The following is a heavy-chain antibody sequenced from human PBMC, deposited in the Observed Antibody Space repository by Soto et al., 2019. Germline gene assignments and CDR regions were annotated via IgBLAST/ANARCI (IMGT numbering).Heavy chain of an antibody. D-gene: IGHD3-3*01. CDR2: IFWDDDK. V-gene: IGHV2-5*02. Sequence: SGPTLVNPTQTLTLTCTFSGFSLSTSGVAVGWIRQAPRKAPEWLAFIFWDDDKRDSPSLENRRTITKDTSKNQVVLTMTNMDPVDTATYSCARIFDFWSGYYFSYWGRGTLVTVSS. CDR3: ARIFDFWSGYYFSY. CDR1: GFSLSTSGVA. J-gene: IGHJ4*02.